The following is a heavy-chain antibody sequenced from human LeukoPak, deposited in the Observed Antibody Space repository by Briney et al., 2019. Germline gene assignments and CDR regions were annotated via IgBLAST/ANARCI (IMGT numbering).Heavy chain of an antibody. V-gene: IGHV4-38-2*01. Sequence: SETLSLTCAVSGYSISSGYYWGWIRQPPGKGLEWIGSIYTSGSTNYNPSLKSRVTISVDTSKNQFSLKLSSVTAADTAVYYCARWTLREFWFDPWGQGTLVTVSS. CDR3: ARWTLREFWFDP. CDR1: GYSISSGYY. D-gene: IGHD3-10*01. J-gene: IGHJ5*02. CDR2: IYTSGST.